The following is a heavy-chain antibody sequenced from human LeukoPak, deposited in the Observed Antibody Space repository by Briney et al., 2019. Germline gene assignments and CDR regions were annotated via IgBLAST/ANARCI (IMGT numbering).Heavy chain of an antibody. J-gene: IGHJ4*02. D-gene: IGHD3-10*01. V-gene: IGHV3-30-3*01. CDR2: ISYDGSNK. Sequence: GRSLRLSCAASGFTFSSYGMHWVRQAPGKGLEWVAVISYDGSNKYYADSVKGRFTISRDNSKNTLYLQMNSLRAEDTAVYYCARDAPGGDYFDYWGQGTLVTVSS. CDR3: ARDAPGGDYFDY. CDR1: GFTFSSYG.